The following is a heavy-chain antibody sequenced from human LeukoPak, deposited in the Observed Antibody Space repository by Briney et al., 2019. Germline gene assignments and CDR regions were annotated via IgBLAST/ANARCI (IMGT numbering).Heavy chain of an antibody. D-gene: IGHD2-2*02. CDR3: ARDVFAEYTTHHRFDP. CDR1: GYTFTSYD. J-gene: IGHJ5*02. Sequence: ASVKVSCKASGYTFTSYDINWVRQATGQGLEWMGWMNPNTGGANYAQKFQGRVTMTTDTSISAAYMELSSLRSDDTALYYCARDVFAEYTTHHRFDPWGQGTLVTVSS. CDR2: MNPNTGGA. V-gene: IGHV1-2*02.